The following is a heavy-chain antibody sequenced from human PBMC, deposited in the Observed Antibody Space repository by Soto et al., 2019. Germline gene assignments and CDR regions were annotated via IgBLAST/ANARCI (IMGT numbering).Heavy chain of an antibody. CDR2: ISSSSSYI. D-gene: IGHD4-4*01. J-gene: IGHJ4*02. CDR1: GFTFSSYS. CDR3: ARLLGYSNYDFRLPEGDFDY. V-gene: IGHV3-21*01. Sequence: GGSLRLSCAASGFTFSSYSMNWVRQAPGKGLEWVSSISSSSSYIYYADSVKGRFTISRDNAKNSLYLQMNSLRAEDTAVYYCARLLGYSNYDFRLPEGDFDYWGQGTLVTVSS.